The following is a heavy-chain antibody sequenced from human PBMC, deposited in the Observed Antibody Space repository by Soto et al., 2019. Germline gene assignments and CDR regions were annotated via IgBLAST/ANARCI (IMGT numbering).Heavy chain of an antibody. CDR1: GYTFTIYG. J-gene: IGHJ5*02. Sequence: ASVKVSCKASGYTFTIYGISWVLQAPGQGLEWMGWISAYNGNTNYAQKLQGRVTMTTDTSTSTAYMELRSLRSDDTAVYYCARASGSSYWFDPWGKGNLVTVYS. V-gene: IGHV1-18*01. CDR3: ARASGSSYWFDP. CDR2: ISAYNGNT. D-gene: IGHD1-26*01.